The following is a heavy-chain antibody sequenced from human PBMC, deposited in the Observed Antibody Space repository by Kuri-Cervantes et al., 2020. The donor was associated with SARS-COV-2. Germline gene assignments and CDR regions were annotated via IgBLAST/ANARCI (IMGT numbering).Heavy chain of an antibody. CDR1: GFTFSSYE. Sequence: GGSLRLSCAASGFTFSSYEMNWVRQAPGKGLEWVSYISSSGVITYYAHSVKGRFTISRDNAKNSLYLQMNSLRAEDTAVYYCVRDGDHWNFDYWGQGTLVTVSS. D-gene: IGHD1-1*01. CDR3: VRDGDHWNFDY. V-gene: IGHV3-48*03. J-gene: IGHJ4*02. CDR2: ISSSGVIT.